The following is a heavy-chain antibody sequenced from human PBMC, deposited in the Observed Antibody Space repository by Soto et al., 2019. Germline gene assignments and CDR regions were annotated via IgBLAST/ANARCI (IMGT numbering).Heavy chain of an antibody. V-gene: IGHV1-69*13. CDR3: ATGPPVVTLIDY. D-gene: IGHD2-21*02. Sequence: GASVKFSCKASGGTFSSYAISWVRQAPGQGLEWMGGIIPIFGTANYAQKFQGRVTITADESTSTAYMELSSLRSEDTAVYYCATGPPVVTLIDYWGQGTLVTVSS. CDR1: GGTFSSYA. CDR2: IIPIFGTA. J-gene: IGHJ4*02.